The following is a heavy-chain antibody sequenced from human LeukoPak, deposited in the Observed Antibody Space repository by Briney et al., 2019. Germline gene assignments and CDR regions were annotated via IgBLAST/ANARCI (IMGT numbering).Heavy chain of an antibody. J-gene: IGHJ4*02. CDR2: IRQDGSEK. D-gene: IGHD6-25*01. CDR3: ARDTPEYGGYPPTFDY. Sequence: QAGGSLRLSCAASGFTFSSFFMNWVRQAPGKGLEWVANIRQDGSEKYYVDSVKGRFTISRDNAKNSLYLQMNSLRAEDTAVYYCARDTPEYGGYPPTFDYWGQGTLVTVSS. V-gene: IGHV3-7*01. CDR1: GFTFSSFF.